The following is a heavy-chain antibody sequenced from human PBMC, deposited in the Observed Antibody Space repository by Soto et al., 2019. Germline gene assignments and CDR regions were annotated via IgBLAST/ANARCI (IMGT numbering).Heavy chain of an antibody. V-gene: IGHV3-23*01. J-gene: IGHJ4*02. D-gene: IGHD1-1*01. CDR1: GLTFSSYA. CDR2: ISGSGGST. Sequence: GGSLRLSGAAGGLTFSSYAMSWVRQAPGKGLEWVSAISGSGGSTYYADSVKGRFTISRDNSKNTLYLQMNSMRAEDTALYYCEKGPHWNLDYWGQGTLVTVSS. CDR3: EKGPHWNLDY.